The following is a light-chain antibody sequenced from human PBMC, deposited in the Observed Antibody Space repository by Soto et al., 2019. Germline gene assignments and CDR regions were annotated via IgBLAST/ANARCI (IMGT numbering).Light chain of an antibody. J-gene: IGKJ5*01. CDR3: QQYNSYST. Sequence: DIQMTQSPSTLSASVGDRVTITCRASQSISSGLAWYQQKPGKAPNLLIYKASSLESVVPSRFSGSGSGTEFTLTISSLQPDDFATYYCQQYNSYSTFGQGTRLEIK. V-gene: IGKV1-5*03. CDR2: KAS. CDR1: QSISSG.